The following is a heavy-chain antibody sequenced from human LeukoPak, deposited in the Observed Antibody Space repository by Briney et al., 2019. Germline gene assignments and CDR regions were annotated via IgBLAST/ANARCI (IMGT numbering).Heavy chain of an antibody. J-gene: IGHJ3*02. CDR3: AKPYYYDSSGYYGDAFDI. CDR1: GLTFSSYA. D-gene: IGHD3-22*01. CDR2: ISGSGGST. V-gene: IGHV3-23*01. Sequence: GGSLRLSCAASGLTFSSYAMSWVRQAPGKGLEWVSAISGSGGSTYYADSVKGRFTISRDNSKNTLYLQMNSLRAEDTAVYYCAKPYYYDSSGYYGDAFDIWGQGTMVTVSS.